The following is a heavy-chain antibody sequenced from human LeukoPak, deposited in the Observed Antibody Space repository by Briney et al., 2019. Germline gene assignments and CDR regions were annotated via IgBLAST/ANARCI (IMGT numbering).Heavy chain of an antibody. Sequence: GESLKISCKGSGYSFTSYWIGWVRQMPGKGLEWMGIIYPGDSDTRYSPSFQGQVTISADKSNNIAYLQWSSLKASDTAMYYCARLTGSYYSAFDIWGQGTMVTVSS. V-gene: IGHV5-51*01. CDR3: ARLTGSYYSAFDI. CDR1: GYSFTSYW. D-gene: IGHD1-26*01. J-gene: IGHJ3*02. CDR2: IYPGDSDT.